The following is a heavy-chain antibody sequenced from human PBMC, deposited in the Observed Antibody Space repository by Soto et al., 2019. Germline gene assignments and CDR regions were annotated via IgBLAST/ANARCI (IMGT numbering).Heavy chain of an antibody. D-gene: IGHD1-26*01. CDR1: GYSFTSYW. CDR2: FYPGDSDT. V-gene: IGHV5-51*01. J-gene: IGHJ4*02. CDR3: ARGSGSYAAGFDY. Sequence: KISCKASGYSFTSYWVAWVRQMPGKGLEWMGVFYPGDSDTRYSPSFQGQVTISGDKSISTAYLQWSGLQASDTAIYYCARGSGSYAAGFDYWGPGTLVTVSS.